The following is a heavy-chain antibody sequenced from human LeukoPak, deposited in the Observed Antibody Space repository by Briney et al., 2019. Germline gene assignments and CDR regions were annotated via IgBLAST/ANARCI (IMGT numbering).Heavy chain of an antibody. Sequence: EASVKVSCKASGGTFSSYAISWVRQAPGQGLEWMGGIIPIFGTANYAQKFQGRVTITADESTSTAYMELSSPRSEDTAVYYCARSVPYGDYGLHYYYYMDVWGKGTTVTISS. D-gene: IGHD4-17*01. CDR1: GGTFSSYA. V-gene: IGHV1-69*13. J-gene: IGHJ6*03. CDR3: ARSVPYGDYGLHYYYYMDV. CDR2: IIPIFGTA.